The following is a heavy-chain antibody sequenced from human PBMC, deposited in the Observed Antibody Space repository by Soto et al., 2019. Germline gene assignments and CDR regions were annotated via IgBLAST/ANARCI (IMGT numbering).Heavy chain of an antibody. CDR3: ARMSGYYFYDY. J-gene: IGHJ4*02. V-gene: IGHV1-3*01. D-gene: IGHD3-3*01. CDR1: GYTFTSYA. CDR2: INAGNGNT. Sequence: ASVKVTCKACGYTFTSYAMHWVRQAPGQRLEWMGWINAGNGNTKYSQKFQGRVTITRDTSASTAYMELSSLRSEDTAVYYCARMSGYYFYDYWGQGPLVTVSS.